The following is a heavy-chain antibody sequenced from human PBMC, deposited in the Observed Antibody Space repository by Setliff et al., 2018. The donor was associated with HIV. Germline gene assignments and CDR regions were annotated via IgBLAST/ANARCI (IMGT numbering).Heavy chain of an antibody. D-gene: IGHD1-26*01. J-gene: IGHJ6*03. CDR2: IYYTGST. Sequence: SETLSLTCTVSGASISSSSHHWAWIRQPPGKGLEYIGNIYYTGSTHHNPSLESRVATSVDTSKNQFSLKLSSVTATDTAVYYCARIVRWELVATSTFFYYYMDVWGKGTTVTVSS. CDR3: ARIVRWELVATSTFFYYYMDV. CDR1: GASISSSSHH. V-gene: IGHV4-39*01.